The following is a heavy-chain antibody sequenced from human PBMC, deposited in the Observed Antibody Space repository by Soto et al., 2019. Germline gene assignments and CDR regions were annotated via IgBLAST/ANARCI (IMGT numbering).Heavy chain of an antibody. J-gene: IGHJ4*02. CDR1: GSTFTSYG. Sequence: ASVKVSWKGAGSTFTSYGISWVRQAPGQRLEWMGWINAGNGNTKYSQKFQGRVTITRDTSASTAYMELSSLRSEDTAVYYCARSLLRLPFDYWGQGTLVPVSS. V-gene: IGHV1-3*01. D-gene: IGHD3-16*01. CDR2: INAGNGNT. CDR3: ARSLLRLPFDY.